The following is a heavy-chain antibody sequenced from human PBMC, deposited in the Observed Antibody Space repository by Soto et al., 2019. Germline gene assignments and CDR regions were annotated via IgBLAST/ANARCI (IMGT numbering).Heavy chain of an antibody. CDR1: GFTFSSYG. J-gene: IGHJ4*02. V-gene: IGHV3-30*18. CDR2: ISYDGSNK. CDR3: AKTREGIFDY. Sequence: QVQLVESGGGVVQPGRSLRLSCAASGFTFSSYGMHWVRQAPGKGLEWVAVISYDGSNKYYADSVKGRFTISRDNSKNTLYLQMNSLRAEDTAVYYCAKTREGIFDYWGQGTLVTVSS.